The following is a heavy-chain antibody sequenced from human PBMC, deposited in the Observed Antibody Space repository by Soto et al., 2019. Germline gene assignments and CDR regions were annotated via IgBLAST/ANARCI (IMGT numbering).Heavy chain of an antibody. CDR3: ARDFGHGYYLDY. V-gene: IGHV3-30*03. CDR2: ISYDGSDK. D-gene: IGHD3-3*01. Sequence: GGSLRLSCAASGFTFSSYGMHWVRQAPGKGLEWVTLISYDGSDKFYADSVKGRFTISRDNSKNTLYLQMNSLRDEDTAVYFCARDFGHGYYLDYWGRGTLVTVSS. J-gene: IGHJ4*02. CDR1: GFTFSSYG.